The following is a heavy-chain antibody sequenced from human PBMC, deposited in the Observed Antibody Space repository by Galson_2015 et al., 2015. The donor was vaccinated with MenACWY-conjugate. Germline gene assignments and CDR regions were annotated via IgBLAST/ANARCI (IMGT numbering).Heavy chain of an antibody. J-gene: IGHJ3*02. V-gene: IGHV3-23*01. CDR2: ISGSGGST. CDR1: GFTFSSYA. Sequence: SLRLSCAASGFTFSSYAMSWVRQAPGKGLEWVSAISGSGGSTYYADSVKGRFTISRDNSKNTLYLQMNSLRAEDTAVYYCAKDYYYGSGSYSNDAFDIWGQGTMVTVSS. CDR3: AKDYYYGSGSYSNDAFDI. D-gene: IGHD3-10*01.